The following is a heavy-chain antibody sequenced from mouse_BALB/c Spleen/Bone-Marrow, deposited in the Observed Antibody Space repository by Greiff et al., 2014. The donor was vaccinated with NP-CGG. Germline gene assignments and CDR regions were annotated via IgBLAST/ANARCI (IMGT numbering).Heavy chain of an antibody. CDR2: VNPCNGGT. Sequence: VQLQQSGPELVKPGASVKMSCKASGYTFTDYYMDWVKQSHGGSFEWIGRVNPCNGGTSYNQKFKGKATLTVDKSSSTAYMELNSLTSEDSAVYYCARGIYYGNYFDYWGQGTTLTVSS. CDR1: GYTFTDYY. CDR3: ARGIYYGNYFDY. J-gene: IGHJ2*01. D-gene: IGHD2-1*01. V-gene: IGHV1-19*01.